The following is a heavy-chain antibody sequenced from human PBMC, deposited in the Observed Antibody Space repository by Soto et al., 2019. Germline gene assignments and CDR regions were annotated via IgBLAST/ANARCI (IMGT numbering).Heavy chain of an antibody. Sequence: GGSLRLSCSVSGFTFTTYTLHWVRQAPGKGLEWVAVISNDGRKKYYEDSMKGRFTISRDNTENTLFLQINSLRVEDTAVYYCARGNCGGDCYRLDYWGQGTLVTVSS. D-gene: IGHD2-21*02. CDR3: ARGNCGGDCYRLDY. CDR1: GFTFTTYT. V-gene: IGHV3-30*04. J-gene: IGHJ4*02. CDR2: ISNDGRKK.